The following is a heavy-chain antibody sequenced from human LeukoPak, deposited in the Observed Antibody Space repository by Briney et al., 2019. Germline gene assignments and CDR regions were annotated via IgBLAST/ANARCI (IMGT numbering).Heavy chain of an antibody. CDR2: INPSGGNT. J-gene: IGHJ4*02. V-gene: IGHV1-46*01. Sequence: ASVKVSCKASGYTFTSYYMHWVRQAPGQGLEWMGIINPSGGNTSYAQKFQGRVTMTRDTSTSTVYMELSSLRSEDTAVYYCARETAVAGYFDYWGQGTLVTVSS. D-gene: IGHD6-19*01. CDR3: ARETAVAGYFDY. CDR1: GYTFTSYY.